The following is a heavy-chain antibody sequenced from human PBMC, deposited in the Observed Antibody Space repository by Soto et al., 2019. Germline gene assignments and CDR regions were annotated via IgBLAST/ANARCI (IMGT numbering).Heavy chain of an antibody. CDR1: GYTFTSYA. Sequence: GASVKVSCKASGYTFTSYAMHWVRQAPGQRLEWMGWINAGNGNTKYSQKFQGRVTITRDTSASTAYMELSSLRSEDTAVYYCARDLSPPWYYPHYYYYGMDVWGQGTTVTVSS. J-gene: IGHJ6*02. V-gene: IGHV1-3*01. CDR2: INAGNGNT. CDR3: ARDLSPPWYYPHYYYYGMDV. D-gene: IGHD3-10*01.